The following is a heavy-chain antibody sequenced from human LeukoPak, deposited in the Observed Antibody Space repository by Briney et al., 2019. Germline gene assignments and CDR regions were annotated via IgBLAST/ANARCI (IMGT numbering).Heavy chain of an antibody. D-gene: IGHD4-11*01. V-gene: IGHV1-18*01. CDR3: ARGSSPYNWYLDL. J-gene: IGHJ2*01. CDR2: IGADSGDT. CDR1: RYRLMNHG. Sequence: ASVKVSCXASRYRLMNHGISWVRQAPGQGVEWMGWIGADSGDTHLDTHYAEELQRRVTMTTDTSTDTAYMDLRSLTSDGTAVYYCARGSSPYNWYLDLWGRGTLVTVSS.